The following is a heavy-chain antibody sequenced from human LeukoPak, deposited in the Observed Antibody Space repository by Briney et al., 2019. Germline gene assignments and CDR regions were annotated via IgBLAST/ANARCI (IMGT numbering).Heavy chain of an antibody. V-gene: IGHV3-9*01. Sequence: GGSLRLSCAASGFTFDDYAVHWVRQAPGKGLEWVSGISWNSGSIGYADSVKGRFTISRDNAKNSLYLQMNSLRAEDTAVYYCARGGHGDSSHEYWGQGTLVTVSS. D-gene: IGHD3-22*01. CDR2: ISWNSGSI. J-gene: IGHJ4*02. CDR3: ARGGHGDSSHEY. CDR1: GFTFDDYA.